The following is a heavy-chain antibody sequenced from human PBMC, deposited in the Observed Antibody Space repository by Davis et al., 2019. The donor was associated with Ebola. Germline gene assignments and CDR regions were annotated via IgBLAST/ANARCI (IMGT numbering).Heavy chain of an antibody. J-gene: IGHJ4*02. CDR1: GFTFSDYY. CDR2: ISGGGRTI. V-gene: IGHV3-11*04. CDR3: ARDGGSYFDY. Sequence: GESLKISCAASGFTFSDYYMSWIRQAPGKGLEWVSYISGGGRTIYYADSVKGRFTISRDNAKNSLYLQMNSLRAEDTAVYYCARDGGSYFDYWGQGTLVTVSS. D-gene: IGHD3-16*01.